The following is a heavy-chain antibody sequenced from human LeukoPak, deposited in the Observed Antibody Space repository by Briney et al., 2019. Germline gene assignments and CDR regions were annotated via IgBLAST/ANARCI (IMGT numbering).Heavy chain of an antibody. J-gene: IGHJ4*02. D-gene: IGHD6-19*01. CDR2: ISGSGGST. V-gene: IGHV3-23*01. Sequence: GGSLRLSCAASGFTFSSYAMSWVRQAPGKGLEWVSAISGSGGSTYYADSVKGRFTISRDNSKNTLYLQMNSLRAGDTAVYFCAKMPVSYSSGWTNFDYWGQGTLVTVSS. CDR3: AKMPVSYSSGWTNFDY. CDR1: GFTFSSYA.